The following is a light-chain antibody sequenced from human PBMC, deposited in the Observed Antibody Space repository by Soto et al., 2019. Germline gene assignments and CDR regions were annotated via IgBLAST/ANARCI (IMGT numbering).Light chain of an antibody. CDR2: GAS. Sequence: EIVMTQSPATLSVSPVERATLSCRASQSVSSNLAWYQQKPGQAPRRLIFGASSRATGIPDRFSGSGSGTDFTLTISRLEPEDFAVYYCQQYGSSPSTFGQGTKVDIK. V-gene: IGKV3-20*01. J-gene: IGKJ1*01. CDR3: QQYGSSPST. CDR1: QSVSSN.